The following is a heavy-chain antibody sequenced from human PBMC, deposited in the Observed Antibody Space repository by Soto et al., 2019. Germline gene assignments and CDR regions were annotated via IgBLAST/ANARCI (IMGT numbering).Heavy chain of an antibody. Sequence: SEPLSLTCTVSGGSISSYYWSWIRQPPGKGLEWIGYFYYSGSTNYHPSLKSRVIISVDTSKNQFSLKLSSVTAADTAVYYCARGHSSGWYFDYWGQGTLVTFSS. D-gene: IGHD6-19*01. V-gene: IGHV4-59*01. CDR3: ARGHSSGWYFDY. CDR2: FYYSGST. J-gene: IGHJ4*02. CDR1: GGSISSYY.